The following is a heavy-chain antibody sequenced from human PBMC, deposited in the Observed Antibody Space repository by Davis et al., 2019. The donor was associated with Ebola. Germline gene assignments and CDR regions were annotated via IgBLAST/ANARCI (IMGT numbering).Heavy chain of an antibody. CDR2: IYPGDSDT. V-gene: IGHV5-51*01. CDR3: ARHISYYSDGGDY. J-gene: IGHJ4*02. CDR1: GYSFTSYW. Sequence: PGGSLRLSCKGSGYSFTSYWIGWVRQMPGKGLEWMGIIYPGDSDTRYSPSFQGQVTISADKSISTAYLQWSSLKASDTAMYYCARHISYYSDGGDYWGQGTLVTVSS. D-gene: IGHD4-17*01.